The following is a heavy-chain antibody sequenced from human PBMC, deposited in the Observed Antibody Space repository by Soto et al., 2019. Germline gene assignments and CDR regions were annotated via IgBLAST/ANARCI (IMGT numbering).Heavy chain of an antibody. CDR3: ARDKGSSTVVSGISQEGYFDS. CDR1: GYTFTSYD. J-gene: IGHJ4*02. CDR2: MNPNSGNT. D-gene: IGHD6-19*01. Sequence: ASVKVSCKASGYTFTSYDINWVRQATGQGLEWMGWMNPNSGNTGYAQKFQGRVTMTRNTSISTAYMELNSLRSEDTAVYYCARDKGSSTVVSGISQEGYFDSWGQGTLVTVSS. V-gene: IGHV1-8*01.